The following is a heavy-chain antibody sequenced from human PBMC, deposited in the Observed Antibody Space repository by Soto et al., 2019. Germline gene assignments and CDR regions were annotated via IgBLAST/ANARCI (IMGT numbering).Heavy chain of an antibody. D-gene: IGHD2-2*01. V-gene: IGHV5-10-1*01. CDR1: GYSFTSYW. J-gene: IGHJ6*02. CDR2: IDPSDSYT. Sequence: EVQLVQSGAEVKKPGESLRISCKGSGYSFTSYWTSWVRQMPGKGLEWMGRIDPSDSYTNYSPSFQGHVTIPADKSIITAYLQWSSLKASDTAMYYCASSPRGYCSSNSCRELGNYYGMDVGGQGTTVTVSS. CDR3: ASSPRGYCSSNSCRELGNYYGMDV.